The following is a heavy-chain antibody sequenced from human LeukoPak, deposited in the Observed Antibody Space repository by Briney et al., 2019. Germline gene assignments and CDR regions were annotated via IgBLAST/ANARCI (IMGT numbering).Heavy chain of an antibody. CDR3: ARDLGGLYGDYGHWFDP. J-gene: IGHJ5*02. V-gene: IGHV4-38-2*02. CDR2: IYHSGST. CDR1: GYSISSGYY. Sequence: SETLSLTCTVSGYSISSGYYWGWIRQPPGKWLEWIGSIYHSGSTYYNPSLKSRVTISVDTSKNQFSLKLSSVTAADTAVYYCARDLGGLYGDYGHWFDPWGQGTLVTVSS. D-gene: IGHD4-17*01.